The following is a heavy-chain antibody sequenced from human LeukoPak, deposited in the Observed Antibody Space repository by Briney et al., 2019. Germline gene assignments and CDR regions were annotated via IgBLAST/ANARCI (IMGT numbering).Heavy chain of an antibody. D-gene: IGHD6-6*01. CDR3: ASNPGGYSSSSMYYYYMDV. CDR2: IIPIFGTA. CDR1: GGTFSSYA. Sequence: AASVKVSCKASGGTFSSYAISWVRQAPGQGLEWMGRIIPIFGTANYAQKFQGRVTITADESTSTAYMELSSLRSEDTAVYYCASNPGGYSSSSMYYYYMDVWGKGTTVTVSS. J-gene: IGHJ6*03. V-gene: IGHV1-69*15.